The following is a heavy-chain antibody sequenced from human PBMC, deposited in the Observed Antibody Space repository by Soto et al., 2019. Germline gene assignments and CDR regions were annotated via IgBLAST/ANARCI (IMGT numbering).Heavy chain of an antibody. CDR1: GGSISSYY. V-gene: IGHV4-59*01. Sequence: PSETLSLTCTGSGGSISSYYWSWIRQPPGKGLEWIGYIYYSGSTNYNPSLKSRVTISVDTSKNQFSLKLSSVTAADTAVYYCARGGSSSWYTHYYFDYWGQGTPVTVSS. CDR3: ARGGSSSWYTHYYFDY. D-gene: IGHD6-13*01. J-gene: IGHJ4*02. CDR2: IYYSGST.